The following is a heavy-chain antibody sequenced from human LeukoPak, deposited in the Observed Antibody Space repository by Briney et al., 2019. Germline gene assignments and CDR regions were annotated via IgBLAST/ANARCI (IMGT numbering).Heavy chain of an antibody. V-gene: IGHV3-74*01. CDR2: INADGSST. J-gene: IGHJ4*02. D-gene: IGHD1-26*01. CDR3: VRDGHGTLPFDH. Sequence: GGSLRLSCAASGFSFSSYWMHWVRQAPGKGLVWVSLINADGSSTTYADSVKGRFTISRDSVKNTLYLQMNSLRAEDTAVYYCVRDGHGTLPFDHWGQGTPVTASS. CDR1: GFSFSSYW.